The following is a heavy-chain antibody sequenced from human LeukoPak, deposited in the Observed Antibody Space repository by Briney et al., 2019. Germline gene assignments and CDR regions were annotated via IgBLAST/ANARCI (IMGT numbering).Heavy chain of an antibody. CDR2: INHSGST. Sequence: SETLSLTCAVYGGSFSGYYWSWLRQPPGKGLEWIGEINHSGSTNYNPSLKSRVTISVDTSKNQFSLKLSSVTAADTAVYYCARRNYDISSKGFDPWGQGTLVTVSS. V-gene: IGHV4-34*01. CDR3: ARRNYDISSKGFDP. D-gene: IGHD3-9*01. CDR1: GGSFSGYY. J-gene: IGHJ5*02.